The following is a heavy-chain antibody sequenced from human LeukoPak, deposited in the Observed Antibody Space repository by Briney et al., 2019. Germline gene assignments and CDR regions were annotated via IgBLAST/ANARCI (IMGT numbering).Heavy chain of an antibody. CDR3: ARGRDGYNLLADY. Sequence: SETLSLTCAVYGGSFSGYYWSWIRQPPGKGLEWIGEINHSGSTNYNPSLKSRVTISVDTSKNQFSLKLSSVTAADTAVYYCARGRDGYNLLADYWGQGTLVTVSS. J-gene: IGHJ4*02. CDR1: GGSFSGYY. CDR2: INHSGST. V-gene: IGHV4-34*01. D-gene: IGHD5-24*01.